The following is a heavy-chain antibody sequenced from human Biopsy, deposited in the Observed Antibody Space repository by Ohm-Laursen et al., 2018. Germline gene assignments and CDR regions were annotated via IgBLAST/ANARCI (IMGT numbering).Heavy chain of an antibody. Sequence: SVKVSCKASSYTFTDYNIHWMRQAPGQGLEWLGYINCKTGATNYAQKFQGTVTMTRDTSISTAYLALGSLRSADTAIYYCARDPLNGHKHFDYGGQGSRVTVSS. J-gene: IGHJ4*02. CDR2: INCKTGAT. V-gene: IGHV1-2*02. CDR3: ARDPLNGHKHFDY. D-gene: IGHD2-8*01. CDR1: SYTFTDYN.